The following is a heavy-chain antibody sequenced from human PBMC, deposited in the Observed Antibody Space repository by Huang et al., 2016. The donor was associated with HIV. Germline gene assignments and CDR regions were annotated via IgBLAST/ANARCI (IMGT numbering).Heavy chain of an antibody. D-gene: IGHD3-22*01. V-gene: IGHV1-69*13. Sequence: QVQLVQSGAEVKKPGSSVKFSCKASGGTFGSYAIRWLRKAPGQGLEWMGGRIPIFGTENYEQKFKGRVTITADESTSTAYMELSSLRSEDTAVYYCARARGYYDSSVSYYFDYWGQGTLVTVSS. CDR3: ARARGYYDSSVSYYFDY. CDR2: RIPIFGTE. CDR1: GGTFGSYA. J-gene: IGHJ4*02.